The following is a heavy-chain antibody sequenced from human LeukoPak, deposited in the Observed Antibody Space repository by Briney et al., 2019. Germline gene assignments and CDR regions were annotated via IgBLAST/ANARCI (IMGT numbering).Heavy chain of an antibody. Sequence: ASVKVSCKASGYIFTSYYMHWVRQAPGQGLEWMGWINPNSGGTNYAQKFQGRVTMTRDTSISTAYMELSRLRSDDTAVYYCARPYDFWSGTYNWFDPWGQGTLVTVSS. D-gene: IGHD3-3*01. CDR2: INPNSGGT. V-gene: IGHV1-2*02. CDR3: ARPYDFWSGTYNWFDP. J-gene: IGHJ5*02. CDR1: GYIFTSYY.